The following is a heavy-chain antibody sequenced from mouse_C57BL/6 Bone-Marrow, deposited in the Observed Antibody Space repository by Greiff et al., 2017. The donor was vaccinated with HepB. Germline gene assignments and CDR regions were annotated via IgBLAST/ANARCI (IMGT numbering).Heavy chain of an antibody. CDR1: GFSLTSYG. J-gene: IGHJ1*03. V-gene: IGHV2-2*01. CDR2: IWSGGST. CDR3: AGYYVVSYFDV. D-gene: IGHD1-1*01. Sequence: VQLQQSGPGLVQPSQSLSITCTVSGFSLTSYGVHWVRQSPGKGLEWLGVIWSGGSTDYNAAFISRLIISKDNSKSQVFFKMNSLPADDTAIYYCAGYYVVSYFDVWGTGTTVTVSS.